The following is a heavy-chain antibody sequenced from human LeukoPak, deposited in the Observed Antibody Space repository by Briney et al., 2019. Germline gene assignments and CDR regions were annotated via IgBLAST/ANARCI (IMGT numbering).Heavy chain of an antibody. V-gene: IGHV4-59*01. D-gene: IGHD2-8*01. CDR3: AREVDIVLMVYAIGSYFDY. CDR2: IYHSGST. Sequence: PSETLSLTCTVSNGSITPYYWSWIRQPPGKGLEWIGHIYHSGSTNYNPSLKSRVTISVDTSKNQSSLKLSSVTAADTAVYYCAREVDIVLMVYAIGSYFDYWGQGTLVTVSS. J-gene: IGHJ4*02. CDR1: NGSITPYY.